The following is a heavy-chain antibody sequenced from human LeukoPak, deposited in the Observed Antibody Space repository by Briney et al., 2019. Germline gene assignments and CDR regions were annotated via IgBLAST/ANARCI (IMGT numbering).Heavy chain of an antibody. V-gene: IGHV6-1*01. CDR3: ARVTVTTLEN. Sequence: SQTLSLTCAISGDSVSSNTAAWNWVRQSPSRGLGWLGRTYYRSQWYNDYAVSVKSRITINPDTSKNQFSLQLNSVTPEDTAVYYCARVTVTTLENWGQGTLVTVSS. D-gene: IGHD4-17*01. CDR2: TYYRSQWYN. CDR1: GDSVSSNTAA. J-gene: IGHJ4*02.